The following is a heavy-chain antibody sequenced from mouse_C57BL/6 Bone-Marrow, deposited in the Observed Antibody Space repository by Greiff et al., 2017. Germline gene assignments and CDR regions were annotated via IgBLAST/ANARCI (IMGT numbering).Heavy chain of an antibody. D-gene: IGHD2-1*01. Sequence: ESGPGILQPSQTLSLTCSFSGFSLSTFGMGVGWIRQPSGKGLEWLAHIWWDDDKYYKPALKSRLTISKDTSKNQVFLKIANVDTADTATDYCARLYYGNYFDYWGQGTTLTVSS. J-gene: IGHJ2*01. CDR1: GFSLSTFGMG. V-gene: IGHV8-8*01. CDR3: ARLYYGNYFDY. CDR2: IWWDDDK.